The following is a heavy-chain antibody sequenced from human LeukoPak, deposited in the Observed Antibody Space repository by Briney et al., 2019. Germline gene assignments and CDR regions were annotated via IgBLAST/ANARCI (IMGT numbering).Heavy chain of an antibody. CDR1: GGSISSYY. Sequence: SETLSLTCTVSGGSISSYYWSWIRQPPGKGLEWIGYIYYSGSTNYNPSLKSRVTISVDTSKNQFSLKLSSVTAADTAVYYCARGRGVPKRNHNTGRWFDPWGQGTLVTVSS. V-gene: IGHV4-59*12. CDR2: IYYSGST. D-gene: IGHD1-14*01. CDR3: ARGRGVPKRNHNTGRWFDP. J-gene: IGHJ5*02.